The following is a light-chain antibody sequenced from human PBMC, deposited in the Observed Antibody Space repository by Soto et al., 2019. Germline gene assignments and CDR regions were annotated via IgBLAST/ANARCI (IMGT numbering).Light chain of an antibody. J-gene: IGLJ1*01. Sequence: QSALTQPPSASGSPGQSVTISCTGTSSDVGAYNLVSWYQNHPGKAPKLMIYEGSKRPSGVSNRFSGSKSGNTASLTISGLQAADEADYFCFSYAGSSTYVFGTGTKVTVL. CDR3: FSYAGSSTYV. CDR2: EGS. V-gene: IGLV2-23*01. CDR1: SSDVGAYNL.